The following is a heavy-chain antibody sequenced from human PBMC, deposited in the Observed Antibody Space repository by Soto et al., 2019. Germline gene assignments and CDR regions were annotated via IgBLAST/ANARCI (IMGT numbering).Heavy chain of an antibody. Sequence: QVQLQESGPGLVKPSETLTLTCSVSGGFISNYYWTWIRQSPGKGLEWIGYVYNSGSTKYNPSLKSRVSISIDTSKNQLSLKLSSVTAADTAVYYCARGGVVVVSYALDAWGQGTTVTVSS. V-gene: IGHV4-59*01. D-gene: IGHD2-21*01. CDR2: VYNSGST. J-gene: IGHJ6*02. CDR3: ARGGVVVVSYALDA. CDR1: GGFISNYY.